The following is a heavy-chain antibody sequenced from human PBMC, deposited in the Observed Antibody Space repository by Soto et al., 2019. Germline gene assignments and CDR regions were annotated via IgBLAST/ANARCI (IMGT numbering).Heavy chain of an antibody. V-gene: IGHV4-39*01. CDR1: GGSINNMGYY. J-gene: IGHJ2*01. CDR3: VGGSGFAYFDL. D-gene: IGHD3-22*01. Sequence: PSETLSLTCIVSGGSINNMGYYLVWTRQPPGKGLEWIGSIYYPGSTTYYNQSLKSRVTISVDTSKNQFSLKVNSVTAADTAVYYCVGGSGFAYFDLWGRGTLVTVSS. CDR2: IYYPGSTT.